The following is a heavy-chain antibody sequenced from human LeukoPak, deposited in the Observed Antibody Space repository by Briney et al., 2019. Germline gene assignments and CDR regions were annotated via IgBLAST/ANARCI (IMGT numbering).Heavy chain of an antibody. Sequence: RGSLRLSCATSGLTFSSYGMHWVCQAPGKGLKWVAVISYDGSNKYYADSVKGRFTISRDNSKNTLYLQMNSLRAEDTAVYYCAKDAAAAGTFDYWGQGTLVTVSS. V-gene: IGHV3-30*18. CDR1: GLTFSSYG. CDR2: ISYDGSNK. J-gene: IGHJ4*02. D-gene: IGHD6-13*01. CDR3: AKDAAAAGTFDY.